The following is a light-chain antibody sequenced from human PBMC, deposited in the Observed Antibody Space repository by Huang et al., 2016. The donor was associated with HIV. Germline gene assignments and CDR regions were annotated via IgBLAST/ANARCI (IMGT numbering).Light chain of an antibody. CDR3: QQRGNWQLT. CDR1: QGLAND. V-gene: IGKV3-11*01. Sequence: EIVLTQSPATLSLSPGERATLSCRASQGLANDLAWYQPKPGQAPRLLIYDASHRATGIPARFSGSGSGTDFTLTISSLEPEDFAVYYCQQRGNWQLTFGGGTKVEIK. CDR2: DAS. J-gene: IGKJ4*01.